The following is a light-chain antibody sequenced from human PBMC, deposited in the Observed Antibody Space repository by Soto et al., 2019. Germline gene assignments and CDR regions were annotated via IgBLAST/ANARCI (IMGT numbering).Light chain of an antibody. CDR3: QQYGSTPIT. CDR2: GAS. V-gene: IGKV3-20*01. Sequence: EIVLTQSPGTLSFSPGERSFLSCRASQTVHNAYLAWYQQKSGQAPRLLICGASSRATGIPDRFSGSGSGADFTLTISRLEPEDFAVYYCQQYGSTPITFGQGTRLEIK. CDR1: QTVHNAY. J-gene: IGKJ5*01.